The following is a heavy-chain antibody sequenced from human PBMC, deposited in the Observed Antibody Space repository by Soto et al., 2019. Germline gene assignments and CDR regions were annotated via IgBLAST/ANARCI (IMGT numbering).Heavy chain of an antibody. CDR1: GGTFSSYA. CDR3: AREPCEHFRVGYYYYGMDV. Sequence: QVQLVQSGAEVKKPGSSVKVSCKASGGTFSSYAISWVRQAPGQGLEWMGGIIPIFGTANYAQKFQGRVTITADEYTSTAYMELSSLRSEDTAVYYCAREPCEHFRVGYYYYGMDVWGQGTTVTVSS. D-gene: IGHD3-3*02. V-gene: IGHV1-69*01. J-gene: IGHJ6*01. CDR2: IIPIFGTA.